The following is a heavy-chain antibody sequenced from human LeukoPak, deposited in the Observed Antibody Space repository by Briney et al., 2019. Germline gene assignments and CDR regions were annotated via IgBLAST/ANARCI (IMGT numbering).Heavy chain of an antibody. CDR1: GFXFSNTW. J-gene: IGHJ4*02. CDR3: ARGAPIDY. V-gene: IGHV3-74*01. Sequence: PGGSLRLSCAASGFXFSNTWMYWVRQGPGKGLVWVSRIYNDETSATYADSVKGRFTISRDNAKNTLYLQMDSLRVDDTAVYYCARGAPIDYWGQGTLVTVSS. CDR2: IYNDETSA.